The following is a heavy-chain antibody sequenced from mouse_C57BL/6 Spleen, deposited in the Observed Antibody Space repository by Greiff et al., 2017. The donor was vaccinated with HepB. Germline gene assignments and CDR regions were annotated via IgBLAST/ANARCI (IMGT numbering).Heavy chain of an antibody. J-gene: IGHJ4*01. Sequence: VQLQQSGAELVKPGASVKLSCKASGYTFTEYTIHWVKQRSGQGLEWIGWFYPGSGSIKYNEKFKDKATLTADKSSSTVYMELSRLTSEDSAVYFCARHEEATQATGDYAMDYWGQGTSVTVSS. CDR1: GYTFTEYT. V-gene: IGHV1-62-2*01. CDR2: FYPGSGSI. D-gene: IGHD3-2*02. CDR3: ARHEEATQATGDYAMDY.